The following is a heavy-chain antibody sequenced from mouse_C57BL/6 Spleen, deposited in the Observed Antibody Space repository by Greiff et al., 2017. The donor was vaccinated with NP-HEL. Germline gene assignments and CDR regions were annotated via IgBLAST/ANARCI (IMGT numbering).Heavy chain of an antibody. CDR1: GYSFTGYY. V-gene: IGHV1-42*01. D-gene: IGHD1-1*01. J-gene: IGHJ4*01. CDR3: ARREVITTVVARYYAMDY. Sequence: VQLQQSGPELVKPGASVKISCKASGYSFTGYYMNWVKQSPEKSLEWIGEINPSTGGTTYNQKFKAKATLTVDKSSSTAYMQLKSLTSEDSAVYYCARREVITTVVARYYAMDYWGQGTSVTVSS. CDR2: INPSTGGT.